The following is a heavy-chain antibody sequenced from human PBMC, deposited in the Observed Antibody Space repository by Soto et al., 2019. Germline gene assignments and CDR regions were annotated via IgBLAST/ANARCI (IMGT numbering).Heavy chain of an antibody. CDR3: AKDRADQYYYDSSGYYYVPDY. CDR2: ISYDGSNK. J-gene: IGHJ4*02. V-gene: IGHV3-30*18. D-gene: IGHD3-22*01. Sequence: ESGGGVVQPGRSLRLSCAASGFTFSSYGMHWVRQAPGKGLEWVAVISYDGSNKYYADSVKGRFTISRDNSKNTLYLQMNSLRAEDTAVYYCAKDRADQYYYDSSGYYYVPDYWGQGTLVTVSS. CDR1: GFTFSSYG.